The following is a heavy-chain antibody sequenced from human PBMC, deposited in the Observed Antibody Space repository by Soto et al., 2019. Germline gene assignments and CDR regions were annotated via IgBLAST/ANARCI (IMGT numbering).Heavy chain of an antibody. CDR3: FFFQAEDGIRALCTVSAFLLNRSSDL. CDR2: IYSTGTT. Sequence: KGLEWIGSIYSTGTTYYNPSLKSRVAISVDTAKSQFSLDLISVTAADTAVYYCFFFQAEDGIRALCTVSAFLLNRSSDL. J-gene: IGHJ2*01. D-gene: IGHD1-26*01. V-gene: IGHV4-39*03.